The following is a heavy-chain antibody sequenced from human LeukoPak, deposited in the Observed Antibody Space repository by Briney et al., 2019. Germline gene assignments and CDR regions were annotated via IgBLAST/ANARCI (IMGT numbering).Heavy chain of an antibody. Sequence: PGGSLRLSCAASGFTFSSYAMHWVRQAPGKGLEYVSAISSNGGSTYYANSVKGRFTICRDNSKNTLYLQMGSLRAEDMAVYYCARDNAGSVGRRNTPLKHWGQGTLVTVSS. CDR3: ARDNAGSVGRRNTPLKH. V-gene: IGHV3-64*01. CDR2: ISSNGGST. CDR1: GFTFSSYA. D-gene: IGHD1-26*01. J-gene: IGHJ4*02.